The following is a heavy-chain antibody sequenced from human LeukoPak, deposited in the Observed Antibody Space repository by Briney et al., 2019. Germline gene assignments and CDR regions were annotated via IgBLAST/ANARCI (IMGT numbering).Heavy chain of an antibody. CDR2: INTNTGNP. CDR3: ARGGKWGYSYGVDY. D-gene: IGHD5-18*01. CDR1: GYTFTSYA. J-gene: IGHJ4*02. Sequence: ASVKVSCKASGYTFTSYAMNWVRQAPGQGLEWMGWINTNTGNPTYAQGFTGRFVFSLDTSVSTAYLQISGLKAEDTAVYYCARGGKWGYSYGVDYWGQGTLVTVSS. V-gene: IGHV7-4-1*02.